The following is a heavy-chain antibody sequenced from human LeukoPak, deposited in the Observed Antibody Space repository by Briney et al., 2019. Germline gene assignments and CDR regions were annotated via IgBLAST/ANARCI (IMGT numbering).Heavy chain of an antibody. V-gene: IGHV3-33*01. Sequence: PGRALRLSCAASGFTFSNYGMHWVRQAPGKGLEWVAVIWYDGSNKYYADSVKGRFTISRDNSKNTLYLQMNSLRAEDTAVYYCARDGGHGDYYFDYWGQGTLVTVSS. CDR3: ARDGGHGDYYFDY. CDR1: GFTFSNYG. J-gene: IGHJ4*02. D-gene: IGHD4-17*01. CDR2: IWYDGSNK.